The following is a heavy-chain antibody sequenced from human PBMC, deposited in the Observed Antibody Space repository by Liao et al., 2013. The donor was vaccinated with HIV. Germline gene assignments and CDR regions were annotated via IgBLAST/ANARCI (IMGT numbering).Heavy chain of an antibody. CDR1: GGSISGYY. CDR3: AGVPYSHGLYINAFAI. J-gene: IGHJ3*02. V-gene: IGHV4-34*02. CDR2: VDHSGSI. Sequence: QVQLQLWGAGPLKPSETLSLTCIVSGGSISGYYWSWIRQSPVRGLEWIGEVDHSGSINYNPSFKSRVTMSIDTSNSDFSLKMRSVSAADTAFYYCAGVPYSHGLYINAFAIWGQGTMVTVSS. D-gene: IGHD6-19*01.